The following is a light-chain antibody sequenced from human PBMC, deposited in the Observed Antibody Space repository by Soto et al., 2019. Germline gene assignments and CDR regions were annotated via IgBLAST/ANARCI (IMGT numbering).Light chain of an antibody. J-gene: IGKJ3*01. CDR2: AAS. CDR3: QKCNIAPFT. CDR1: QDIRND. Sequence: DIPMTQSPSSLSASVGDRVTITCRASQDIRNDLAWYQQKPGKVPKVLIHAASTLQSGVPSRFSGSGSGTEFTLNISGLQPDDVATYYCQKCNIAPFTFGPGTKVDIK. V-gene: IGKV1-27*01.